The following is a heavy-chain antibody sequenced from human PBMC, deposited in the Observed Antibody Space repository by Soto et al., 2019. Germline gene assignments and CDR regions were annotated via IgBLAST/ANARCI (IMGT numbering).Heavy chain of an antibody. Sequence: EVQLVESGGGLVKPGGSLRLSCAASGFTFSSYSMNWVRQAPGKGLEWVSSISSSSSYIYYADSVKGRFTISRDNAKNSLYLQMNSLRAEDTAVYYCARLGAPDSAQLWSHYYYGMDVWGQGTTVTVSS. J-gene: IGHJ6*02. CDR1: GFTFSSYS. CDR2: ISSSSSYI. D-gene: IGHD5-18*01. V-gene: IGHV3-21*01. CDR3: ARLGAPDSAQLWSHYYYGMDV.